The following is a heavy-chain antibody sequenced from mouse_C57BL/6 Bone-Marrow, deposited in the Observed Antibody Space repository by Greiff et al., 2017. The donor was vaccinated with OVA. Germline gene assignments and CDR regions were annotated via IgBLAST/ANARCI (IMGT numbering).Heavy chain of an antibody. V-gene: IGHV3-6*01. CDR1: GYSITSGYY. CDR3: ARADYDAYYYAMDY. Sequence: EVQLQESGPGLVKPSQSLSLTCSVTGYSITSGYYWNWIRQFPGNKLEWMGYISYDGSNNYNPSLTNRISITRDTSENQVFLKLNAVTTEDTATYYGARADYDAYYYAMDYWGQGTPVTVSS. CDR2: ISYDGSN. J-gene: IGHJ4*01. D-gene: IGHD2-4*01.